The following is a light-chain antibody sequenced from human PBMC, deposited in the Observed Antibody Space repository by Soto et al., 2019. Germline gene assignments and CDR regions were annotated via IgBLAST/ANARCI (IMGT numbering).Light chain of an antibody. J-gene: IGKJ4*01. CDR2: KAS. CDR1: QSISSW. Sequence: DIQMTQSPSTLSASVGDRVTITCRASQSISSWLAWYQQKPGKAPKLLIYKASSLEGGVPSRFSGSGSGTEFTLTISSLQPDDVATYYCQQYHSYSLTFGGGTKVDIK. CDR3: QQYHSYSLT. V-gene: IGKV1-5*03.